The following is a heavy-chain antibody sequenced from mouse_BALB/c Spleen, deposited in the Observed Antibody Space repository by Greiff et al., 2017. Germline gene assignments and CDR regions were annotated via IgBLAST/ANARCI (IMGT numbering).Heavy chain of an antibody. D-gene: IGHD2-3*01. J-gene: IGHJ1*01. Sequence: EVQRVESGGGLVKPGGSLKLSCAASGFTFSSYAMSWVRQTPEKRLEWVATISSGGSYTYYPDSVKGRFTISRDNAKNTLYLQMSSLRSEDTAMYYCARRYDGYWYFDVWGAGTTVTVSS. CDR1: GFTFSSYA. CDR3: ARRYDGYWYFDV. CDR2: ISSGGSYT. V-gene: IGHV5-9-3*01.